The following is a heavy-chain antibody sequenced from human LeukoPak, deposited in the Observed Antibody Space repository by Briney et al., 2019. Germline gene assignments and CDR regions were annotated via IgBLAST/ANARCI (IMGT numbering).Heavy chain of an antibody. D-gene: IGHD3-3*01. J-gene: IGHJ4*02. V-gene: IGHV1-2*02. Sequence: ASVKVSCKASGCTFTGYYMHWVRQAPGQGLEWMGWINPNSGGTNYAQKFQGRVTMTRDTSISTAYMELSRLRSDDTAVYYCATPVSGDFWSGYPEYWGQGTLVTVSS. CDR3: ATPVSGDFWSGYPEY. CDR1: GCTFTGYY. CDR2: INPNSGGT.